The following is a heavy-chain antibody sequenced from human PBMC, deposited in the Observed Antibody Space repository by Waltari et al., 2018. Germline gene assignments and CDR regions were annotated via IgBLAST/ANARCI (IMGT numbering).Heavy chain of an antibody. CDR2: TIPIFGTA. CDR1: GGTFSSYA. Sequence: QVQLVQSGAEVKKPGSSVKVSCKASGGTFSSYAISWVRQAPGQGLEWMGGTIPIFGTANYAQKFQGRVTITADESTSTAYMELSSLRSEDTAVYYCARGLLAAADLGYWYFDLWGRGTLVTVSS. CDR3: ARGLLAAADLGYWYFDL. V-gene: IGHV1-69*13. J-gene: IGHJ2*01. D-gene: IGHD6-13*01.